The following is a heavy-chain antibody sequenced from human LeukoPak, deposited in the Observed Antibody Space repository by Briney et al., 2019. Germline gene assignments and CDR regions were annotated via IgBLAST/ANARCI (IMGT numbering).Heavy chain of an antibody. J-gene: IGHJ4*02. CDR3: AREGELLYFDY. V-gene: IGHV1-69*13. Sequence: GASVKVSCKASGGTFSSYAISWVRQAPGQGLEWMGGIIPIFGTANYAQKFQGRVTITADESTSTAYTELSSLRSEDTAVYYCAREGELLYFDYWGQGTLVTVSS. CDR1: GGTFSSYA. D-gene: IGHD3-10*01. CDR2: IIPIFGTA.